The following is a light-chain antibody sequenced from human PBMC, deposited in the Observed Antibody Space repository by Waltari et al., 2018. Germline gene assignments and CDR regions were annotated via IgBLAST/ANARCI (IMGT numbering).Light chain of an antibody. CDR3: SSYTSSSVV. CDR1: GIAVVGNNY. J-gene: IGLJ2*01. V-gene: IGLV2-14*01. Sequence: QSALTQPAPVSGSLGQSFTISCPRTGIAVVGNNYVSWYQQHPGKAPKLMIYDVSNRPSGVSNRFSGYKSGNTASLTISGVQAEDEADYYCSSYTSSSVVFGGGTKLTVL. CDR2: DVS.